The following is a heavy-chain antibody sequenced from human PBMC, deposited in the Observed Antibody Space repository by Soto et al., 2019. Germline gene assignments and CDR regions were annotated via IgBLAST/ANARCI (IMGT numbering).Heavy chain of an antibody. CDR1: GFSFSSYA. V-gene: IGHV3-23*01. J-gene: IGHJ4*02. CDR2: ISGGGDRT. CDR3: AKASRGPLSSRRSDANHFDS. Sequence: EAQLLESGGSLVQPGGSLRLSCAASGFSFSSYAMNWVRQAPGKGLEWVSIISGGGDRTYYADSVKGRFTISRDNSKNTLYLQMNSLRAEDTAVYHCAKASRGPLSSRRSDANHFDSWGQGTLVTVSS. D-gene: IGHD3-10*01.